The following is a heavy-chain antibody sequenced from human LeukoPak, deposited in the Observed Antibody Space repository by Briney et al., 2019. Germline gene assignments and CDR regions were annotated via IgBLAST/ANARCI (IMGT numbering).Heavy chain of an antibody. CDR1: GGTFSSYA. V-gene: IGHV1-69*13. CDR3: ARGPSITMVRGGQWYYYMDV. CDR2: IIPIFGTA. Sequence: SVKVSCKASGGTFSSYAISWVRQAPGQGLEWMGGIIPIFGTANYAQKFQGRVTITADESTSTVYMELSSLRSEDTAVYYCARGPSITMVRGGQWYYYMDVWGKGTTVTISS. D-gene: IGHD3-10*01. J-gene: IGHJ6*03.